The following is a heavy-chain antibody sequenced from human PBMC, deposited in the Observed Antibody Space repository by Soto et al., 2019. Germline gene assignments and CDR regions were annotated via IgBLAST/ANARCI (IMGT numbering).Heavy chain of an antibody. CDR2: ISNNGAHT. J-gene: IGHJ6*03. CDR1: GFTFSNYE. D-gene: IGHD6-13*01. V-gene: IGHV3-64*01. CDR3: ASRGYDSRWPNDYMDV. Sequence: EAQLVESGGGLVQPGGSLRLSCAASGFTFSNYEMHWVRQAPGKGLEYVSGISNNGAHTDYAKSVKGRFTISRDNSENTLYLQMDSLRDEDMALYYCASRGYDSRWPNDYMDVWGKGTTVTVCS.